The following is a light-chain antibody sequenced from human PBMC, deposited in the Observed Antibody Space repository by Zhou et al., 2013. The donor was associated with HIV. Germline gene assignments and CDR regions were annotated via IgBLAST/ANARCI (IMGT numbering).Light chain of an antibody. CDR2: RNN. CDR3: AAWDDSLSGVV. Sequence: QSVLTQPPSVSAAPGQKVTISCSGSSSNIGSHYVYWYQQLPGTTPKLLIYRNNQRPSGVPDRFSGSKSGTSASLAISGLRSEDEADYYCAAWDDSLSGVVFGGGTKLTVL. J-gene: IGLJ2*01. V-gene: IGLV1-47*01. CDR1: SSNIGSHY.